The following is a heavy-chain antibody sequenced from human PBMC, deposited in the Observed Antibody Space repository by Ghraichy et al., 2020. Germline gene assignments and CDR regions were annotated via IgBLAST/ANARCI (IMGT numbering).Heavy chain of an antibody. CDR1: GGSFSGYY. V-gene: IGHV4-34*01. J-gene: IGHJ3*02. CDR2: INHSGST. D-gene: IGHD2-15*01. Sequence: SETLSLTCAVYGGSFSGYYWSWIRQPPGKGLEWIGEINHSGSTNYNPSLKSRVTISVDTSKNQFSLKLSSVTAADTAVYYCARGDIVVVVAATDAFDIWGQGTMVTVSS. CDR3: ARGDIVVVVAATDAFDI.